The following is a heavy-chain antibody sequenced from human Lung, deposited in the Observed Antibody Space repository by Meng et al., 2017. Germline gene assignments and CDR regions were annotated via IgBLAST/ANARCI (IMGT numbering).Heavy chain of an antibody. CDR3: ARGPTTMAHDFDY. CDR2: INHSGST. D-gene: IGHD4-11*01. J-gene: IGHJ4*02. V-gene: IGHV4-34*01. Sequence: QGPAPQWGAGLLKPSETRSPTCVVSGGSFSDYYWSWIRQPPGKGLEWIGEINHSGSTNYNPSLESRATISVDTSQNNLSLKLSSVTAADSAVYYCARGPTTMAHDFDYWGQGTLVTVSS. CDR1: GGSFSDYY.